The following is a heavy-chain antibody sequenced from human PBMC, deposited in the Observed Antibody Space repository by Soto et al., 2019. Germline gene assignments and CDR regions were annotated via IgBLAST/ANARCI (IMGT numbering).Heavy chain of an antibody. J-gene: IGHJ4*02. CDR1: GFTFSSYS. V-gene: IGHV3-21*01. CDR3: GTALGYCSSTSCPFDD. Sequence: PGGSLRLSCAASGFTFSSYSMNWVRQAPGKGLEWVSSISSSSSYIYYADSVKGRFTISRDNAKNSLYLQMNSLRAEDTAVYYCGTALGYCSSTSCPFDDRGQGTLVTVSS. CDR2: ISSSSSYI. D-gene: IGHD2-2*01.